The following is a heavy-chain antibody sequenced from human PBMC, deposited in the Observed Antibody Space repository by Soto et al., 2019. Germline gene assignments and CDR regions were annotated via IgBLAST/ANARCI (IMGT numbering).Heavy chain of an antibody. V-gene: IGHV1-69*13. CDR2: IIPIFGTA. CDR1: GGTFSSYA. J-gene: IGHJ6*02. Sequence: GASVKVSCKASGGTFSSYAISWVRQAPGQGLEWMGGIIPIFGTANYAQKFQGRVTITADESTSTAYMELSSLRSEDTAVYYCARDWGGYDSGFRVSYYGMDVWGQGTTVTVSS. D-gene: IGHD5-12*01. CDR3: ARDWGGYDSGFRVSYYGMDV.